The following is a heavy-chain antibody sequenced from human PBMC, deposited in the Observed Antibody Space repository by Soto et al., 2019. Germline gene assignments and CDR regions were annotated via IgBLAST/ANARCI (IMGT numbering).Heavy chain of an antibody. CDR2: INAGNGNT. CDR1: GYTFTSYA. J-gene: IGHJ4*02. V-gene: IGHV1-3*01. Sequence: QVQLVQSGAEVKKPGASVKVSCKASGYTFTSYAMHWVRQAPGQRLEWMGWINAGNGNTKYSQNFQGRFTITRDTSASTPYMELSSLSSEDTAVYSCARGPASYYFAYWGQGTLVTVSS. CDR3: ARGPASYYFAY.